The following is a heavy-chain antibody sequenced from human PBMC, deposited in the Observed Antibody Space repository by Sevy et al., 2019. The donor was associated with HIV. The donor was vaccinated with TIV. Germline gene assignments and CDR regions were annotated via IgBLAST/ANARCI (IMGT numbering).Heavy chain of an antibody. J-gene: IGHJ5*01. CDR2: ISVDGSRT. D-gene: IGHD3-16*01. CDR3: TRVKGLLGWFDS. V-gene: IGHV3-30*04. CDR1: GFTFSDYT. Sequence: GGSLRLSCAASGFTFSDYTIHWVRQAPGKGLEWVAVISVDGSRTSYADSVKGRFTISRDNSKTTLFLQMNSLRVADTAVYYCTRVKGLLGWFDSWGQGTLVTVSS.